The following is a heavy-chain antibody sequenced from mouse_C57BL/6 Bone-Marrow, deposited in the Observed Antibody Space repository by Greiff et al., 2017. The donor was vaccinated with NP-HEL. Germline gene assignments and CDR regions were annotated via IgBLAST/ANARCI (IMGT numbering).Heavy chain of an antibody. CDR1: GFTFSDAW. V-gene: IGHV6-6*01. CDR2: IRNKANNHAT. J-gene: IGHJ3*01. Sequence: EVQLVESGGGLVQPGGSMKLSCAASGFTFSDAWMDWVRQSPEKGLEWVAEIRNKANNHATYYAESVKGRFTISKDDSKSSVYLQMNSLRAEDTGIDYCTSSPLYYDYDSWFAYWGQGTLVTVSA. CDR3: TSSPLYYDYDSWFAY. D-gene: IGHD2-4*01.